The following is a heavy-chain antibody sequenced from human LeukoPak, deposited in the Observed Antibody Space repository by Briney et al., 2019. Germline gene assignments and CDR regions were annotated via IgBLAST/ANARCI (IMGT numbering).Heavy chain of an antibody. Sequence: ASVKVSCKASGYTFTGYYMHWVRQAPGQGLEWMGRINPNSGGTNYAQKFQGRVTMTRDTSISTAYMELSRLRSDDTAVYHCARDYYDSSGYYEGVYWGQGTLVTVSS. D-gene: IGHD3-22*01. CDR1: GYTFTGYY. J-gene: IGHJ4*02. CDR3: ARDYYDSSGYYEGVY. CDR2: INPNSGGT. V-gene: IGHV1-2*06.